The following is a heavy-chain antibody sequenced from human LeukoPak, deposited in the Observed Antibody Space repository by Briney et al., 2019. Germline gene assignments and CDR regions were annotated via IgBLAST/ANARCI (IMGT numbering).Heavy chain of an antibody. CDR1: GFTFSSYA. CDR3: ARDIVVVPAAAVAFDI. CDR2: ISSNGGST. Sequence: GGSLRLSCAASGFTFSSYAMHWVRQAPGKGLEYVSAISSNGGSTYYANSVKGRFTISRDNSKNTLYLQMGSLRAEGMAVYYCARDIVVVPAAAVAFDIWGQGTMVTVSS. J-gene: IGHJ3*02. D-gene: IGHD2-2*01. V-gene: IGHV3-64*01.